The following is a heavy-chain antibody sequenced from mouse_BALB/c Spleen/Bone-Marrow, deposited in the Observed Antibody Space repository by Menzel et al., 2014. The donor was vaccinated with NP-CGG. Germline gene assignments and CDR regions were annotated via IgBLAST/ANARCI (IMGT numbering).Heavy chain of an antibody. Sequence: VQLQQSGPGLVAPSQSLSITCTVSGFSLSRYSIHWIRPPPGNGLEWLGMIWGGGSTDYNSALKSRLSISKDNSKSQVFLKMNSLQTDDTAIYYCARNLRDPFAYWGQGTLVTVSA. V-gene: IGHV2-6-4*01. J-gene: IGHJ3*01. CDR3: ARNLRDPFAY. CDR2: IWGGGST. CDR1: GFSLSRYS.